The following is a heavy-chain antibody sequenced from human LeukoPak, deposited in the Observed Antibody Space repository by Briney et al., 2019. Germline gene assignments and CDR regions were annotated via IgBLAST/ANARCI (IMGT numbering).Heavy chain of an antibody. Sequence: GGSLRLSCAASGFTFDDYGMSWVRQAPGKGLEWVSGINWNGGSTGYADSVKGRFTISRDNAKNSLYLQMNSLRAEDTALYYCARGPDTAMVPYYFDYWGQGTLVTVSS. J-gene: IGHJ4*02. D-gene: IGHD5-18*01. V-gene: IGHV3-20*04. CDR3: ARGPDTAMVPYYFDY. CDR1: GFTFDDYG. CDR2: INWNGGST.